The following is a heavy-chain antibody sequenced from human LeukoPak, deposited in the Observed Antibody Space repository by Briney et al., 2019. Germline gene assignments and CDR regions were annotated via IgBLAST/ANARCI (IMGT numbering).Heavy chain of an antibody. CDR3: ANSSWEMGFDY. CDR2: LDPTSTYI. CDR1: GFTFGNHA. V-gene: IGHV3-23*05. D-gene: IGHD5-24*01. J-gene: IGHJ4*02. Sequence: GGSLRLSCAASGFTFGNHAMSWVRLVPGKGLEWVSALDPTSTYIYYGDSVKGRFTVSRDNSRNTLFLHMNGLRAEDTAVYCCANSSWEMGFDYWGQGTLVTVSS.